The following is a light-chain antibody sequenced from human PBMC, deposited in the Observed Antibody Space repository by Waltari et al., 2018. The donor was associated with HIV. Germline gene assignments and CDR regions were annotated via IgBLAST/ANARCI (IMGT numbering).Light chain of an antibody. CDR3: QQYNKWPRT. J-gene: IGKJ1*01. CDR2: GAS. CDR1: QNVITN. V-gene: IGKV3-15*01. Sequence: EIVMTQSPGTLSVSPGERVTLSCRASQNVITNLAWYQQKPGQAPRLLIYGASTRATGIPPRFRGGGSGTDFTLTIGSLQSEDFTFYYCQQYNKWPRTFGQGTKVEVK.